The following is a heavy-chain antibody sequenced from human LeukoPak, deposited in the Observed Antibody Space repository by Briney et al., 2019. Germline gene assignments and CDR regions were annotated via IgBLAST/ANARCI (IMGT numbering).Heavy chain of an antibody. J-gene: IGHJ4*02. CDR1: GFIFSNFA. V-gene: IGHV3-64D*09. CDR3: VKKSGATNYVPPDY. CDR2: LSANGAST. D-gene: IGHD2-15*01. Sequence: GGSLRLSCSASGFIFSNFAMYWVRQAPGKGLQYVSALSANGASTYYADSVKGRFTISRDNSKNTLYLQMSSLRAEDTAVYYCVKKSGATNYVPPDYWGQGTLVTASS.